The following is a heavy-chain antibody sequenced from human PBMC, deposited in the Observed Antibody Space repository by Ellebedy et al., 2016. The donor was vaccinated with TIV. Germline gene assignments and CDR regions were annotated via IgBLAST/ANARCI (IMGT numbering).Heavy chain of an antibody. CDR1: GFTFSDYS. Sequence: GGSLRLSXAASGFTFSDYSMNWVRQAPGKGLKWISYISSNAATIHYADSVKGRFTISRDNANNSLFLQMNSLRNEDTAVYYCESGGSSEWGQGTLVTVSS. V-gene: IGHV3-48*02. D-gene: IGHD4-23*01. CDR2: ISSNAATI. CDR3: ESGGSSE. J-gene: IGHJ4*02.